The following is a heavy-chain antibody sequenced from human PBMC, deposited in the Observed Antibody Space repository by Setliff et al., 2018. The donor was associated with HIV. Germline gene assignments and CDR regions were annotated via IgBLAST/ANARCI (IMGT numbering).Heavy chain of an antibody. V-gene: IGHV1-8*01. CDR2: MNPNSGNS. CDR3: TRIRAMVRGVTSYDALDI. D-gene: IGHD3-10*01. J-gene: IGHJ3*02. Sequence: ASVKVSCKASGYTFTSFDINWVRQATGQGLEWMGWMNPNSGNSGFAQKFQGRVTMTRNSSISTAYMELSSLRFDDTAVYYCTRIRAMVRGVTSYDALDIWGQGTKVTVSS. CDR1: GYTFTSFD.